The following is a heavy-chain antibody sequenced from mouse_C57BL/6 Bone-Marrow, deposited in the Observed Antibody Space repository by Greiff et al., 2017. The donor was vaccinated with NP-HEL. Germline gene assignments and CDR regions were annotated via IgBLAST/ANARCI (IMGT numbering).Heavy chain of an antibody. Sequence: QVQLQQSGAELVKPGASVKLSCKASGYTFTSYWMHWVKQRPGRGLEWIGRIDPNSGGTKYNEKFKSKATLTVDKPSSTAYMQLSSLTSEDSAVYYCASSTTPRYYYAMDYWGQGTSVTVSS. CDR1: GYTFTSYW. J-gene: IGHJ4*01. CDR3: ASSTTPRYYYAMDY. CDR2: IDPNSGGT. D-gene: IGHD1-1*01. V-gene: IGHV1-72*01.